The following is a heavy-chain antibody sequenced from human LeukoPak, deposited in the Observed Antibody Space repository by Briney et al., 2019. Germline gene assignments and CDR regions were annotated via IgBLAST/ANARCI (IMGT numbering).Heavy chain of an antibody. CDR2: INSDGTII. V-gene: IGHV3-74*01. CDR3: ARGSDSSGYYYTFDY. CDR1: GFTFSSYW. Sequence: GGSLRLSCAASGFTFSSYWMHWVRQAPGKGLVWVSRINSDGTIIGYADSVKGRFTISRDNAKNTLYLQMNSLRADDTAVYYCARGSDSSGYYYTFDYWGQGTLVTVSS. D-gene: IGHD3-22*01. J-gene: IGHJ4*02.